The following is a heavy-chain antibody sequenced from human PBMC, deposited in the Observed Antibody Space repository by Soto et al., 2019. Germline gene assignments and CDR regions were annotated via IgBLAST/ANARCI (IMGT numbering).Heavy chain of an antibody. CDR1: GYTFTNYD. D-gene: IGHD3-16*01. CDR3: ARVWGTIDY. Sequence: ASVNLSCKASGYTFTNYDINWVRQATGQGLEWMGWMNPNSGNTGSAQKFQGRITMTRDTSTGTAYMELTSLRYEDTAVYYCARVWGTIDYWGQGTLVTVSS. J-gene: IGHJ4*02. CDR2: MNPNSGNT. V-gene: IGHV1-8*01.